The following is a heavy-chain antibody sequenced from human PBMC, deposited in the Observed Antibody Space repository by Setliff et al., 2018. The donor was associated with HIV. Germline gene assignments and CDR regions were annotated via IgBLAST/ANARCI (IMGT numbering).Heavy chain of an antibody. D-gene: IGHD6-13*01. Sequence: SETLSLTCTVSGGSITTSTFYWGWIRQPPGKGLEWIGSIYYSGSTYYNPSLKSRLTITQHTSKNQFSLRLTSVTAADTAVYYCAREGGTGRSSWYGAYWYDPWGQGTLVTVSS. CDR3: AREGGTGRSSWYGAYWYDP. CDR2: IYYSGST. CDR1: GGSITTSTFY. J-gene: IGHJ5*02. V-gene: IGHV4-39*02.